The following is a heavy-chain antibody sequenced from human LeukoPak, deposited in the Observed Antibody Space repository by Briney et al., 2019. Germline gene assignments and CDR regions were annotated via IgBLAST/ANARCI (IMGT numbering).Heavy chain of an antibody. CDR3: AKPELPNHSDFWSGYWSPNWFDL. D-gene: IGHD3-3*01. V-gene: IGHV3-23*01. J-gene: IGHJ5*02. CDR2: ISGSGDIT. Sequence: GGSLRLSCAASGFTFSSYAMSGVRPAPGKGVEWVSAISGSGDITYYADSVKGRFTISRDNSKNTQYLQMNSPRAEDTAVYYCAKPELPNHSDFWSGYWSPNWFDLWGQGTLVTVSS. CDR1: GFTFSSYA.